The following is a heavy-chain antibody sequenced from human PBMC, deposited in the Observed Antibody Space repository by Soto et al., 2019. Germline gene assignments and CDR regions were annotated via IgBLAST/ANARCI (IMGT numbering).Heavy chain of an antibody. CDR3: ARRAGWSGYLGAFDI. V-gene: IGHV4-31*03. Sequence: PSETLSLTCTVSGGSISSGGYYWSWIRQHPGKGLEWIGYIYYSGSTYYNPSLKSRVTISVDTSKNQFSLKLSSVTAADTAVYYCARRAGWSGYLGAFDIWGQGTMVTVSS. CDR2: IYYSGST. J-gene: IGHJ3*02. D-gene: IGHD3-3*01. CDR1: GGSISSGGYY.